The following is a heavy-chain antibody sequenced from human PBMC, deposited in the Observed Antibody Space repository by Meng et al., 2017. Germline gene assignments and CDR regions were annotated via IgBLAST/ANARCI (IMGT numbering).Heavy chain of an antibody. CDR3: AKEEIPNDY. CDR2: ISISGDRT. J-gene: IGHJ4*02. Sequence: GESLKISCAVSGFSFSNSAMTWGRQAPGKGLEWVSGISISGDRTYYADSVKGRFTISRDNSKTTVYLQMNGLRAEDTAVYYCAKEEIPNDYWGQGTLVTVSS. D-gene: IGHD2-2*02. V-gene: IGHV3-23*01. CDR1: GFSFSNSA.